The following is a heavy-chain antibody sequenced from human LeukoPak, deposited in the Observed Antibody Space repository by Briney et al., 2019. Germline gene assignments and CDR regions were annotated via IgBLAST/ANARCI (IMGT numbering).Heavy chain of an antibody. J-gene: IGHJ4*02. Sequence: ETLSLTCTVSGGSVSSDTYYWSWIRQPPGKGLEWVSYISRDSITTYYADSVKGRFTISRDNAKNSLYLQMNSLRDEDTAVYFCARDLLDYWGQGTLVTVSS. CDR2: ISRDSITT. CDR3: ARDLLDY. V-gene: IGHV3-48*02. CDR1: GGSVSSDTYY.